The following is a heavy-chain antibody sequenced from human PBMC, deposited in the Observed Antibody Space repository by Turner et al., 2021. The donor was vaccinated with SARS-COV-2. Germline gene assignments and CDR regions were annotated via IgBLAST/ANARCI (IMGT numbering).Heavy chain of an antibody. V-gene: IGHV3-23*01. CDR1: VFTFTTYA. CDR2: VSDDGFGT. Sequence: EVHLLESGGGLVQLGGSLRLSCAASVFTFTTYAMTWVRKDPGRGLEGNWTVSDDGFGTYCADTVKGGFTVARDNSKNTIYLQMNDLGAEDTALYYCAKARGGRLRQYHFNYWGQGTLVTVSS. D-gene: IGHD4-17*01. J-gene: IGHJ4*02. CDR3: AKARGGRLRQYHFNY.